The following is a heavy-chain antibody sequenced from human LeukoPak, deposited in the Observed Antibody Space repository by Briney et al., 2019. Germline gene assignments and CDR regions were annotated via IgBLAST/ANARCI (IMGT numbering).Heavy chain of an antibody. CDR3: ARVDDILTPYAFDI. D-gene: IGHD3-9*01. CDR2: IYYSGST. Sequence: SETLSLTCTVSGGSISSYYWSWIRQPPGKGLEWIGYIYYSGSTNYNPSLKSRVTISADTSKNQFSLKLSSVTAADTAVYYCARVDDILTPYAFDIWGQGTMVTVSS. CDR1: GGSISSYY. J-gene: IGHJ3*02. V-gene: IGHV4-59*01.